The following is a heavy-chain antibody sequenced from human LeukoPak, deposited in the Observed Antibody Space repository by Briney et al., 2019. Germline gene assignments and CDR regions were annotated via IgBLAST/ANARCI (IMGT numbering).Heavy chain of an antibody. V-gene: IGHV4-39*07. Sequence: SETLSLTCSVSGASISSGSNYWGWIRQPPGKTLEWIGSIYSSGSTYYNPSLKSRVIIIIDTPKNHFSLTLSSVTAADTAVYYCARDQYYDVSTYYEIDYWGQGTLVTVSS. CDR2: IYSSGST. CDR1: GASISSGSNY. J-gene: IGHJ4*02. D-gene: IGHD3-22*01. CDR3: ARDQYYDVSTYYEIDY.